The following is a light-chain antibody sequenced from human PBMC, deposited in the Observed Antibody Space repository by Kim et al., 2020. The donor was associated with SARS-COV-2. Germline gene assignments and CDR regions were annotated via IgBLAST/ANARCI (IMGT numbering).Light chain of an antibody. V-gene: IGLV1-40*01. CDR1: RSNIGAGFD. J-gene: IGLJ1*01. CDR2: DNT. Sequence: QSVLTQPPSVSGAPGQRVTISCTGSRSNIGAGFDVHWYQHLPGTAPKLLIFDNTNRPSGVPDRFSGSKSGTSASLAITGLQAEDEADYYCQSYDNSLRGYVFGTGTKVTVL. CDR3: QSYDNSLRGYV.